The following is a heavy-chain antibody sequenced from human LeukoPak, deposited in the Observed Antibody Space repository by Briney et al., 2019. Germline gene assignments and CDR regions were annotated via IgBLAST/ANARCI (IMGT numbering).Heavy chain of an antibody. CDR2: INPNSGGT. Sequence: ASVNVSFKASGDTFTVYYMHWGRQAPGQGVEWMGWINPNSGGTNYAQKLQGRVTMTTDTSTSTAYMELRSLRSDDTAVYYCARDLGPYSSSSDYWGQGTLVTVSS. D-gene: IGHD6-6*01. CDR3: ARDLGPYSSSSDY. CDR1: GDTFTVYY. J-gene: IGHJ4*02. V-gene: IGHV1-2*02.